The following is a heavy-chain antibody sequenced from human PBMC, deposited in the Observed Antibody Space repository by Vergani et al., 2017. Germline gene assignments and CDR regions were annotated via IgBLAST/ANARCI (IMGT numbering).Heavy chain of an antibody. V-gene: IGHV3-30*18. D-gene: IGHD2-21*02. CDR2: ISYDGSNK. J-gene: IGHJ4*02. CDR1: GFTFSSYG. CDR3: AKEKVVVTAIFDY. Sequence: QVQLVESGGGVVQPGRSLRLSCAASGFTFSSYGMHWVRQAPGKGLEWVAVISYDGSNKYYADSVKGRFTISRDNSKTTLYLQMNSLRAEDTAVYYCAKEKVVVTAIFDYWGQGTLVTVSS.